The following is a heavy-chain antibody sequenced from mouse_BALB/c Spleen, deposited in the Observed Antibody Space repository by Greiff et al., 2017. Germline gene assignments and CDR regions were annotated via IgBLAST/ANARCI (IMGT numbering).Heavy chain of an antibody. CDR2: IRLKSNNYAT. Sequence: EVKVEESGGGLVQPGGSMKLSCVASGFTFSNYWMNWVRQSPEKGLEWVAEIRLKSNNYATHYAESVKGRFTISRDDSKSSVYLQMNNLRAEDTGIYYCTRKYGSSYLDYFDYGGQGTTLTGSS. J-gene: IGHJ2*01. D-gene: IGHD1-1*01. CDR1: GFTFSNYW. CDR3: TRKYGSSYLDYFDY. V-gene: IGHV6-6*02.